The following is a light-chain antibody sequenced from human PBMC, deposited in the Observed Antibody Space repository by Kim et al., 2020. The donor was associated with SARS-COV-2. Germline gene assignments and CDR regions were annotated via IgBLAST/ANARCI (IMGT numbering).Light chain of an antibody. CDR2: ETN. Sequence: LTQPHSVSESPGKTVTISCTRSSGSIASNFVQWYQQRPGSAPTTVIYETNLRPSGVPDRFSASIDSSSNSASLTVSGLKTEDAADYYCQSYDKNNGGVFGGGTQLTVL. V-gene: IGLV6-57*03. CDR3: QSYDKNNGGV. J-gene: IGLJ3*02. CDR1: SGSIASNF.